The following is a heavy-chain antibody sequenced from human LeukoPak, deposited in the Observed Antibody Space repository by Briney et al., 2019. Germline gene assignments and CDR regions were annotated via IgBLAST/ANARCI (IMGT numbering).Heavy chain of an antibody. D-gene: IGHD3-22*01. Sequence: GGSLRLSCAASGFSVSINYMSWVRQAPGKGLEWVSVIYGGGSTYYADSVKGRFTISRDNSKNTLYLQMNSLRAEDTAVYYCARGDSSGYYLNYWGQGTLVTVSS. V-gene: IGHV3-53*01. CDR2: IYGGGST. J-gene: IGHJ4*02. CDR1: GFSVSINY. CDR3: ARGDSSGYYLNY.